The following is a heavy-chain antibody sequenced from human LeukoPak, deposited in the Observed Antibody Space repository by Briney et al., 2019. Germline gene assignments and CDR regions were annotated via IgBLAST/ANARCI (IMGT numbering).Heavy chain of an antibody. V-gene: IGHV6-1*01. D-gene: IGHD2-2*01. CDR1: GDSVSSNSAA. CDR3: ARSRSDCSSTGCYEGFFDF. Sequence: SQTLSLTCAISGDSVSSNSAAWNWIRQSPSRGLEWLGRTYYRSKWYIDYAVSVKSRITFNPDTSKNHFSLQLNSVTPDDTAVYSCARSRSDCSSTGCYEGFFDFWGQGTLVTVSS. J-gene: IGHJ4*02. CDR2: TYYRSKWYI.